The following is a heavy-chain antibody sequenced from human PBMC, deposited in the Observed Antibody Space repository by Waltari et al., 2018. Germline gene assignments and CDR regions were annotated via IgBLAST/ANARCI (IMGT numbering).Heavy chain of an antibody. J-gene: IGHJ4*02. CDR1: GGAISSSRYY. Sequence: QLQLQESGPGLVKPSETLSLTCPVSGGAISSSRYYWGWIRQPPGKGLEWIGSIYYSGSTYYNPSLKSRVTISVDTSKNQFSLKLSSVTAADTAVYYCARIDYGGNGGDYWGQGTLVTVSS. V-gene: IGHV4-39*01. D-gene: IGHD4-17*01. CDR2: IYYSGST. CDR3: ARIDYGGNGGDY.